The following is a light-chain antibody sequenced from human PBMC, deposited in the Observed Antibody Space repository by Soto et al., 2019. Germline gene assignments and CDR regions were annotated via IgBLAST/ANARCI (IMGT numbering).Light chain of an antibody. CDR1: SSDIGNYNY. Sequence: QSALTQPASVSGSPGQSITISCTGTSSDIGNYNYVSWYQQHPGKAPKLMIFEVNTRPSGVSNRFSGSKSGNTASLTISGLRAEDEAAYYCRSYTSSSTLVVFGGGTKLTVL. V-gene: IGLV2-14*01. CDR3: RSYTSSSTLVV. J-gene: IGLJ2*01. CDR2: EVN.